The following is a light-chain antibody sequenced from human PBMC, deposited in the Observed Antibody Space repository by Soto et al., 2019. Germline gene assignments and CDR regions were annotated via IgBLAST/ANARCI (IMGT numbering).Light chain of an antibody. CDR2: DVS. J-gene: IGLJ2*01. Sequence: QSALTQPASVSGSPGQSITISCTGTSSDVGGYNYVSWYQQHPGKAPKLMIYDVSNRPSGVSNRFSGSKSGNTASLTISGXQXEDEADYYCSSYTSSSTLVGFGGGTKLPS. CDR1: SSDVGGYNY. CDR3: SSYTSSSTLVG. V-gene: IGLV2-14*01.